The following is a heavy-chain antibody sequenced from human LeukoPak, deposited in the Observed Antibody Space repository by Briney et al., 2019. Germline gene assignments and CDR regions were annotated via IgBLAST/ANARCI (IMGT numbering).Heavy chain of an antibody. Sequence: PSETLSLTCAVSGGSLTDYYWAWIRQPPGKGLEWIGQISHSAITNYNPSLESRVTMSVDTSMNQFSLKLSSVTAADTAVYFCARALRYTFGFSDNWGQGILVTVSS. CDR2: ISHSAIT. CDR1: GGSLTDYY. V-gene: IGHV4-34*01. D-gene: IGHD3-10*01. J-gene: IGHJ4*02. CDR3: ARALRYTFGFSDN.